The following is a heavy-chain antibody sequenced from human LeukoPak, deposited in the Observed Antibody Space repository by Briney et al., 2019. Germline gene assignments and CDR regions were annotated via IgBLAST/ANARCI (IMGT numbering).Heavy chain of an antibody. CDR2: ISYDGSNK. V-gene: IGHV3-30*03. CDR1: GFTFSSYG. CDR3: ATDRQNYDSSGYYNDY. Sequence: GGSLRLSCAASGFTFSSYGMHWVRQAPGKGLEWVAVISYDGSNKYHADSVKGRFTISRDNSKNTLYLQMNSLRAEDTAVYYCATDRQNYDSSGYYNDYWGQGTLVTVSS. D-gene: IGHD3-22*01. J-gene: IGHJ4*02.